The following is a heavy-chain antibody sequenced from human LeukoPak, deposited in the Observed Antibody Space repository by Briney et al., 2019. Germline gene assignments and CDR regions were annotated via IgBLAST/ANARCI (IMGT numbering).Heavy chain of an antibody. V-gene: IGHV4-34*01. Sequence: PSETLSLTCAVYGGSFSGYYWSWIRQPPGKGLEWIGEINHSGSTNYNPSLKSRVTISVDTSKNQFSLKLSSVTAADTAVYYCARGWYSSGWHGNWFDPWGQGTLVTVSS. CDR2: INHSGST. CDR1: GGSFSGYY. J-gene: IGHJ5*02. CDR3: ARGWYSSGWHGNWFDP. D-gene: IGHD6-19*01.